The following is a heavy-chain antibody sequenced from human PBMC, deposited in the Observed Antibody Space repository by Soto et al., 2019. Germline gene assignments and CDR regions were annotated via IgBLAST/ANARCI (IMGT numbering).Heavy chain of an antibody. CDR2: IYYSGST. CDR3: ARDLYYYDSGYNWFDP. D-gene: IGHD3-22*01. J-gene: IGHJ5*02. CDR1: GGSISSGDYY. V-gene: IGHV4-30-4*01. Sequence: PSETLSLTCTVSGGSISSGDYYWSWIRQPPGKGLEWIGYIYYSGSTYYNPSPKSRVTISVDTSKNQFSLKLSSVTAADTAVYYCARDLYYYDSGYNWFDPWGQGTLVTVSS.